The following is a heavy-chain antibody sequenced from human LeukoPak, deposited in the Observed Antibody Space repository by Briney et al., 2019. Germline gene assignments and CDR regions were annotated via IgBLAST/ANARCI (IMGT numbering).Heavy chain of an antibody. CDR1: GFTFSDAW. Sequence: GGTLRLSCAASGFTFSDAWMSWVRQAPGKGLEWVGRIKSKIDGGKIDYGAPVKGRFTISRDDSRNTLYLQMNSLKTEDTAVYYCTTRRQDGWWGEGTLVTVS. CDR3: TTRRQDGW. CDR2: IKSKIDGGKI. J-gene: IGHJ4*02. D-gene: IGHD2-15*01. V-gene: IGHV3-15*01.